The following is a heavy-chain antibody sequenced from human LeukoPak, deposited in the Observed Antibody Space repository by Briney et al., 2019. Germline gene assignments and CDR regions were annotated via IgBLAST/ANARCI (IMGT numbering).Heavy chain of an antibody. CDR1: GASLSSYY. CDR3: ATGYYEPFAA. V-gene: IGHV4-59*01. Sequence: PSQTLSLTCSVSGASLSSYYWDWLRQSPGKGLEWIGYISDTGKTDSNASLKSRVTISLDTSKNQFSLTLKSVTAADSAVYYRATGYYEPFAAWGPGILVTVSS. D-gene: IGHD1-26*01. J-gene: IGHJ5*02. CDR2: ISDTGKT.